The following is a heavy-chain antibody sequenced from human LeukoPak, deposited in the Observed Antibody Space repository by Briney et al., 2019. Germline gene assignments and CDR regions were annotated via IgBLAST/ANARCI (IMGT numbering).Heavy chain of an antibody. D-gene: IGHD1-26*01. CDR1: GFPFSYYS. CDR3: ARSPTRSLRVGEFDF. V-gene: IGHV3-30*09. CDR2: ISYDEDNK. J-gene: IGHJ4*02. Sequence: GGSLRLSCAASGFPFSYYSMHWVRQAPGKGLEWVAVISYDEDNKNYADSVKGRFAISRDNSKDTLYLQMNSLRAGDTAVYYCARSPTRSLRVGEFDFWGQGTLVTVSS.